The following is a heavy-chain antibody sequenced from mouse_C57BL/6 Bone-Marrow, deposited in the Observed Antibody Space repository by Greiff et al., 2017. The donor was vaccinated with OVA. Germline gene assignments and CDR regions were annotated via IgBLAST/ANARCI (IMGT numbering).Heavy chain of an antibody. CDR2: SRNKANDYTT. J-gene: IGHJ4*01. CDR1: GFTFSDFY. V-gene: IGHV7-1*01. Sequence: EVQLVESGGGLVQSGRSLRLSCATSGFTFSDFYMEWVRQAPGKGLEWIAASRNKANDYTTEYSASVKGRFIVSRDTSQSILYLQMNALRAEDTAIYYCARDRLRDYAMDYWGQGTSGTVSS. D-gene: IGHD3-3*01. CDR3: ARDRLRDYAMDY.